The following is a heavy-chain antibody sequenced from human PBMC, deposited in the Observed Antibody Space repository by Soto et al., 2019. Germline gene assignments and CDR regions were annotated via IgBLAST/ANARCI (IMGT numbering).Heavy chain of an antibody. CDR3: ARVPGP. Sequence: QLQLQESGSGLVKHSQTLCLTCAVSGGSISSAGDSWSWIRQPPGKGLEWIGYIYHSGSTYYNPSLKSRVTISVDRSKNQFSLKLSSVTAADTAVYYCARVPGPWGQGTLVTVSS. J-gene: IGHJ5*02. D-gene: IGHD3-10*01. CDR2: IYHSGST. CDR1: GGSISSAGDS. V-gene: IGHV4-30-2*01.